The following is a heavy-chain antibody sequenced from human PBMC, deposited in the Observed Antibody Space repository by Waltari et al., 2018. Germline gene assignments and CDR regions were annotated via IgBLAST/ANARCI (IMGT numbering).Heavy chain of an antibody. V-gene: IGHV4-39*07. Sequence: QLQLQESGPGLVKPSETLSLTCTVSGGSISSSSYYWGWIRQPPGKGLEWIGEINHSGSTNYNPSLKSRVTISVDTSKNQFSLKLSSVTAADTAVYYCARGADAFDIWGQGTMVTVSS. CDR1: GGSISSSSYY. J-gene: IGHJ3*02. CDR2: INHSGST. CDR3: ARGADAFDI.